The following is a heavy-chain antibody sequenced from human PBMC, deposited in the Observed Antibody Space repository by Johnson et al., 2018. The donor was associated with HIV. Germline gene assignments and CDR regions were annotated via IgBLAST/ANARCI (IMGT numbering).Heavy chain of an antibody. V-gene: IGHV3-30*03. CDR1: GLSFSNFG. J-gene: IGHJ3*01. D-gene: IGHD3-10*01. Sequence: QMLLVESGGGVVQPGKSLTLSCVASGLSFSNFGIHWVRQAPGKGPEWVAVISFDGHLKKYADSVKGRFTISRDNSKNTLYLQMTSLRQDDTAVYSCYCTDHCGAGSESKGTFDVWGQGTMVTVSS. CDR3: YCTDHCGAGSESKGTFDV. CDR2: ISFDGHLK.